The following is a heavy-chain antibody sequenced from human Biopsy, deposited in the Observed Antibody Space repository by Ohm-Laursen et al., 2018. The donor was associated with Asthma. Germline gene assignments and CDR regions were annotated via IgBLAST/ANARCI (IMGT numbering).Heavy chain of an antibody. Sequence: ASVKVSCKASGFSFDNYFMHWVRQAPGQGLEWMGIINPSGAGTRYAEKFRGRLIMTRDASTRTAFMDLRSLRSDDTAIYFCARARETTNYGDSDFDIWGQGTLITVSS. CDR3: ARARETTNYGDSDFDI. D-gene: IGHD2-8*01. J-gene: IGHJ4*02. V-gene: IGHV1-46*02. CDR2: INPSGAGT. CDR1: GFSFDNYF.